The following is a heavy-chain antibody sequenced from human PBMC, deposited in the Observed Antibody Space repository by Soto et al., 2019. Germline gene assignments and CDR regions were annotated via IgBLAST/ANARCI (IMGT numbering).Heavy chain of an antibody. CDR2: IDPSDSYT. Sequence: PGESLKISCKGSGYSFTSYWISWVRQMPGKGLEWMGRIDPSDSYTNYSPSFQGHVTISADKSISTAYLQWSSLKASDTAMYYCARQGGYSSSWYPYYYGMDVWDQGTTVTVSS. D-gene: IGHD6-13*01. CDR1: GYSFTSYW. CDR3: ARQGGYSSSWYPYYYGMDV. V-gene: IGHV5-10-1*01. J-gene: IGHJ6*02.